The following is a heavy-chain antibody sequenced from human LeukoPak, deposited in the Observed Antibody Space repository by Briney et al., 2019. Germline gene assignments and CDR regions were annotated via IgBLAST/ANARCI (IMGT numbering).Heavy chain of an antibody. CDR1: GGSISSGGYS. Sequence: PSETLSLTCAVSGGSISSGGYSWSWIRQPPGKGLEWIGYIYHSGSTYYNPSLKSRVTISVDRSKNKFSLKLSSVTAADTAVYYCARGGGRFGEFTAFDYWGQGTLVTVSS. D-gene: IGHD3-10*01. J-gene: IGHJ4*02. CDR2: IYHSGST. V-gene: IGHV4-30-2*01. CDR3: ARGGGRFGEFTAFDY.